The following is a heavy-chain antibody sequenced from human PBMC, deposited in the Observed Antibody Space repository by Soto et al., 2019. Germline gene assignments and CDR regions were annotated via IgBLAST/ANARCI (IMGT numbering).Heavy chain of an antibody. V-gene: IGHV3-48*01. D-gene: IGHD2-15*01. CDR3: ARDLNSGHFDY. J-gene: IGHJ4*02. Sequence: EVQLVESGGGLVQPGGSLRLSCAASGFTFSSYSMNWVRQAPGKGLEWVSYISSSSSTIYYADSVKGRFTISRDNAKNSLYLHMNSLRAEDTAVYYCARDLNSGHFDYWGQGTLVTVSS. CDR2: ISSSSSTI. CDR1: GFTFSSYS.